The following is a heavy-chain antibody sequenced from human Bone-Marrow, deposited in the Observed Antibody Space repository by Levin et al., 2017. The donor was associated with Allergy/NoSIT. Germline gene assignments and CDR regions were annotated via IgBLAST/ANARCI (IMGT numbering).Heavy chain of an antibody. CDR1: GFTFSSYE. D-gene: IGHD4-17*01. CDR2: ISSSGSTI. J-gene: IGHJ6*03. Sequence: GGSLRLSCAASGFTFSSYEMNWVRQAPGKGLEWVSYISSSGSTIYYADSVKGRFTISRDNAKNSLYLQMNSLRAEDTAVYYCARDVTVTHGYYMDVWGKGTTVTVSS. V-gene: IGHV3-48*03. CDR3: ARDVTVTHGYYMDV.